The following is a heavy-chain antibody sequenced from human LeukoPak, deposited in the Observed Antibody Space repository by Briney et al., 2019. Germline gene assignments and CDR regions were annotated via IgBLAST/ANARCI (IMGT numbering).Heavy chain of an antibody. CDR1: GGSFSGYY. Sequence: PSETLSLTCAVYGGSFSGYYWSWIRQPPGKGLEWIGYVYYTGSTEYNPSLRSRVTISLEMSKHQFSLNLTSVTAADTAVYYCASNTGTVFDYWGQGALVTVSS. V-gene: IGHV4-59*01. CDR2: VYYTGST. CDR3: ASNTGTVFDY. J-gene: IGHJ4*02. D-gene: IGHD7-27*01.